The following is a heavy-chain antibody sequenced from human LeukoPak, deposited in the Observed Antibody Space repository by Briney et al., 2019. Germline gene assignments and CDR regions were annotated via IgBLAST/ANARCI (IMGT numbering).Heavy chain of an antibody. V-gene: IGHV3-23*01. CDR3: AKPNGDYYYFDY. D-gene: IGHD4-17*01. J-gene: IGHJ4*02. CDR2: ISGSGGST. CDR1: GFTFSSYW. Sequence: GGSLRLSCAASGFTFSSYWMSWVRQAPGKGLEWVSAISGSGGSTYYADSVKGRFTISRDNSKDTLYLQMNSLRAEDTAVYYCAKPNGDYYYFDYWGQGTLVTVSS.